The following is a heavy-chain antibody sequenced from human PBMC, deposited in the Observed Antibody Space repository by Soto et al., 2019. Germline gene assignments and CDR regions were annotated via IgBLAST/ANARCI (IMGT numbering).Heavy chain of an antibody. CDR3: ARDIPDVLRYFDWDSPNYYMDV. CDR2: INPSGGST. J-gene: IGHJ6*03. D-gene: IGHD3-9*01. V-gene: IGHV1-46*03. Sequence: ASVKVSCKASGYTFTSYYMHWVRQAPGQGLEWMGIINPSGGSTSYAQKFQGRVTMTRDTSTSTVYMELSSLRSEDTAVYYCARDIPDVLRYFDWDSPNYYMDVWGKGTTVTVSS. CDR1: GYTFTSYY.